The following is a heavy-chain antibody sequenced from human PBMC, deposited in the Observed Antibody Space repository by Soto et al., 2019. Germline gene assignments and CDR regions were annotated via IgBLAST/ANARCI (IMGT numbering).Heavy chain of an antibody. CDR3: TRDLDYNGTSESFNI. J-gene: IGHJ3*02. Sequence: LGESLKISCKDSGYSFTSYWIAWVRQTPGKGLEWMGIIYPYDSNTRYSPSFQGRVTISADKSVSTAYLQWSSLKASDTAMYFCTRDLDYNGTSESFNIWGQGTRVTVSS. V-gene: IGHV5-51*01. D-gene: IGHD4-4*01. CDR1: GYSFTSYW. CDR2: IYPYDSNT.